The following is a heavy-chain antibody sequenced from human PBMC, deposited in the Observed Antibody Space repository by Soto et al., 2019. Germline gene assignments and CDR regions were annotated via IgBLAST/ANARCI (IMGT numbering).Heavy chain of an antibody. V-gene: IGHV4-59*01. CDR1: GGSISSYY. CDR3: ARAVSASGRYAFGMDV. CDR2: IYYSGST. J-gene: IGHJ6*02. D-gene: IGHD6-19*01. Sequence: PSETLSLTCTVSGGSISSYYWSWIRQPPGKGLEWIGYIYYSGSTNYNPSLKSRVTISVDTSKNQFSLKLSSVTAADTAVYYCARAVSASGRYAFGMDVWGQGTTVTVSS.